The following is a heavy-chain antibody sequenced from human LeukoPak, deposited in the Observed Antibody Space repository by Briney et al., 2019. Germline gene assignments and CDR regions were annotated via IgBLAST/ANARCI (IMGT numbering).Heavy chain of an antibody. CDR2: IYYSGSP. D-gene: IGHD3-22*01. Sequence: SQTLSLTCTVSGGSISSGDYYWSWIRQPPGRGLEWIGYIYYSGSPYYNPSLKSRVTISVDTSKNQFSLTLSSVTAADTAVYYFARHNYDSSAYDYWGQGTLVTVSS. CDR1: GGSISSGDYY. CDR3: ARHNYDSSAYDY. J-gene: IGHJ4*02. V-gene: IGHV4-30-4*08.